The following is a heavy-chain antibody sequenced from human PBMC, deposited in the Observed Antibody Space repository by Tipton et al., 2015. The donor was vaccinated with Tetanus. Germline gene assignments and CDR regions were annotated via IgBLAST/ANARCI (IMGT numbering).Heavy chain of an antibody. Sequence: LRLSCTISGESISSSSYYWGWIRHHPGRGLEWIASISNSGTSYNNPSFRSRVTISVDTSKNQFSLKLNSVTAADTAVYYCARLILGRSKEVAGIRYYYYYGLDVWGQGTTVTVTS. J-gene: IGHJ6*02. D-gene: IGHD6-19*01. CDR2: ISNSGTS. CDR1: GESISSSSYY. V-gene: IGHV4-39*01. CDR3: ARLILGRSKEVAGIRYYYYYGLDV.